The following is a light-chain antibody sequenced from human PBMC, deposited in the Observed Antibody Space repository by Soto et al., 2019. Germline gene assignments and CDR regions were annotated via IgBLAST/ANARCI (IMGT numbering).Light chain of an antibody. CDR3: QRYNDYQYI. V-gene: IGKV3-15*01. CDR1: QSVSTH. J-gene: IGKJ2*01. CDR2: AAS. Sequence: EVVMTQSPVNLSVSPGERATLSCRASQSVSTHLAWYQQKPGQAPKLLIYAASTRVTGISARFSGSGSGTEFSLTISSLQSEDFATYYCQRYNDYQYIFGQGTKLEIK.